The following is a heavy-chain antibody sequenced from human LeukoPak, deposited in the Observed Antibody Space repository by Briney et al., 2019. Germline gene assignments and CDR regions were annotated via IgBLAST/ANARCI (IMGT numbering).Heavy chain of an antibody. D-gene: IGHD3-16*01. J-gene: IGHJ4*02. Sequence: PGGSLRLSCTASGFTFGDYAMSWVRQAPGKGLEWVGFIRSKAYGGTTEYAASVKGRFTISRDDSKGIAYLRMNSLKTEDTAVYYCTRVGGSYTFDYWGQGTLVTVSS. V-gene: IGHV3-49*04. CDR3: TRVGGSYTFDY. CDR1: GFTFGDYA. CDR2: IRSKAYGGTT.